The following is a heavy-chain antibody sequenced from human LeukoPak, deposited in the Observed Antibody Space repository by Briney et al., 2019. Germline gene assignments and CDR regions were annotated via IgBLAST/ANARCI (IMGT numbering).Heavy chain of an antibody. V-gene: IGHV3-74*01. CDR2: INSDGSST. J-gene: IGHJ3*02. CDR3: VYGGNSTCFDI. D-gene: IGHD4-23*01. Sequence: GGSLRLSCAASGFTFSSYWMHWVRQAPGKGLVWVSRINSDGSSTTYADSAKGRFTISRDNAKNTLYLHMNGLRADDTAVYYCVYGGNSTCFDIWGQGTMVTVSS. CDR1: GFTFSSYW.